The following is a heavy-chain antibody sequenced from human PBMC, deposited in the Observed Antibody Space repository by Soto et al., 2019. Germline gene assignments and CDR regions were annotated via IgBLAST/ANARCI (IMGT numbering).Heavy chain of an antibody. CDR2: ISAYNGNT. V-gene: IGHV1-18*01. D-gene: IGHD1-26*01. J-gene: IGHJ4*02. Sequence: QVPLVQSGPEVKKPGASVKVSCKTSGYTPTNYDIGWVRQAPGQGLEYMGWISAYNGNTNYARKLQDRVTLTTDTSTRTAYMELRSLQSDDTAIYYCARGLYRRGTYYAFDYWGQDTLVTVSS. CDR1: GYTPTNYD. CDR3: ARGLYRRGTYYAFDY.